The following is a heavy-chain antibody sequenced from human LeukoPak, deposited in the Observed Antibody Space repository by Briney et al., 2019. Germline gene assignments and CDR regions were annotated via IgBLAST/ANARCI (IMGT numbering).Heavy chain of an antibody. CDR3: AKAIAAPVWYFDL. CDR2: ISGRGDST. CDR1: RFTFSSYA. D-gene: IGHD6-13*01. J-gene: IGHJ2*01. Sequence: GSLRLSCAASRFTFSSYAMSWVRQAPGKGLEWVSTISGRGDSTYYADSVKGRFTISRDNSRNTLYLQMNTLRAEDTAVYYCAKAIAAPVWYFDLWGRGTLVTVSS. V-gene: IGHV3-23*01.